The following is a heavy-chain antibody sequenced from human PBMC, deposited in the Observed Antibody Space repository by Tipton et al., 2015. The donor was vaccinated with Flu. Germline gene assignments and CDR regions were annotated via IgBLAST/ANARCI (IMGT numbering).Heavy chain of an antibody. D-gene: IGHD6-6*01. Sequence: SLRLSCAASGFTFSVSHMHWVRQASGEGLEWIGRIRDKTDNYATAYAASVKGRFTISRDDSENMTYLQMDSLKIEDTAVYYCTRPSSSNPGEDWYFDLWGRGTLVTVSS. J-gene: IGHJ2*01. CDR1: GFTFSVSH. CDR2: IRDKTDNYAT. V-gene: IGHV3-73*01. CDR3: TRPSSSNPGEDWYFDL.